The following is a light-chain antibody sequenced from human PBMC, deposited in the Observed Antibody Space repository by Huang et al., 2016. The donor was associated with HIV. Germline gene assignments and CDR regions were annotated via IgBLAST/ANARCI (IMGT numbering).Light chain of an antibody. CDR1: QSVSNKF. CDR3: QQYSSPLWT. V-gene: IGKV3-20*01. Sequence: EIVLTQSPGTLSLSPGERATLSFRASQSVSNKFLAWYKQRLGQAPRLLIDGASSRATGIPYRFTGSGSGTDFTLTISRLEPEDFAVYYCQQYSSPLWTFGQGTKVEIK. CDR2: GAS. J-gene: IGKJ1*01.